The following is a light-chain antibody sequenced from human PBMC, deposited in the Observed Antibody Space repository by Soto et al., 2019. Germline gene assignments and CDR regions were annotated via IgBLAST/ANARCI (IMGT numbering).Light chain of an antibody. J-gene: IGLJ3*02. Sequence: QSVLTQPASVSGSPGQSITISCTGTSSDVGAYNYVSWYQQHPGKAPKLMIYEVTNRPSGVSDRFSGSKSGNTASLTISGLQAEDEADYYCSSYRSGSTWVFGGGTKVTVL. CDR1: SSDVGAYNY. CDR3: SSYRSGSTWV. V-gene: IGLV2-14*01. CDR2: EVT.